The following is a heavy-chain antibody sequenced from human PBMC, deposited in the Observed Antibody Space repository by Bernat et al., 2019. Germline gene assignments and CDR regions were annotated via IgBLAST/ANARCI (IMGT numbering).Heavy chain of an antibody. CDR2: ITNRGGGT. CDR3: AKRMTTVYYMDV. CDR1: GFNFNNYA. D-gene: IGHD4-11*01. Sequence: EVQLLESGGGLVQPGGSLRLSCAASGFNFNNYAMSWVRQAPGKGLECVSAITNRGGGTYYADSVKGRFTSSRDNSKNTLYLQMNGLRAEDTAVYYCAKRMTTVYYMDVWGKGTTVTVSS. J-gene: IGHJ6*03. V-gene: IGHV3-23*01.